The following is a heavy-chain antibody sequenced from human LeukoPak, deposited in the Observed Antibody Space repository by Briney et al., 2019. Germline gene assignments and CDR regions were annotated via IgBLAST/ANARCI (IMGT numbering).Heavy chain of an antibody. J-gene: IGHJ4*02. D-gene: IGHD1-14*01. CDR2: IGPTGTDR. V-gene: IGHV3-21*01. CDR1: GFTFSSCG. CDR3: ATETIGRHYDY. Sequence: AGGSLRLSCAASGFTFSSCGFNWVRQAPGKGLEWVSSIGPTGTDRYHADSVRGRFTISRDNAKNSMYLQMDSLRDEDTAVYYCATETIGRHYDYWGQGTLLTVSS.